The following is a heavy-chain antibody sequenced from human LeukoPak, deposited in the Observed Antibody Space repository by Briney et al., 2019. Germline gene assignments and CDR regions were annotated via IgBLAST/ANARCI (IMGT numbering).Heavy chain of an antibody. V-gene: IGHV3-23*01. Sequence: GGSLRLSCAASGFTFSSYAMSWVRQAPGKGLDWVSAISGSGGSTYYADSVKGRFTISRDNSKNTLYLQMNSLRAEDTAVYYCAKDEFTGDLEWYYFDYWGQGTLVTVSS. CDR1: GFTFSSYA. D-gene: IGHD3-3*01. CDR3: AKDEFTGDLEWYYFDY. J-gene: IGHJ4*02. CDR2: ISGSGGST.